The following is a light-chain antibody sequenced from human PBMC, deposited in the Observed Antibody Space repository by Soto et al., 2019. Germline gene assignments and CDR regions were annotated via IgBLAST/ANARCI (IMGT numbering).Light chain of an antibody. CDR1: QSISSW. J-gene: IGKJ1*01. CDR2: DAS. CDR3: QQYNSYSWT. Sequence: DIQVTQSPSTLSASVGDRVTITCRASQSISSWLAWYQQKPGKAPKLLIYDASSLESGVPSRFSGSGSGTEFTLTISSLQPDDFATYYCQQYNSYSWTFGQGTKVDMK. V-gene: IGKV1-5*01.